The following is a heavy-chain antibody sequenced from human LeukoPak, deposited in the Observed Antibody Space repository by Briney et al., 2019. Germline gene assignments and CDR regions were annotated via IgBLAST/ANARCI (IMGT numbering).Heavy chain of an antibody. D-gene: IGHD3-10*01. CDR2: IKSKTNGGTT. J-gene: IGHJ4*02. V-gene: IGHV3-15*07. CDR3: MLGSGSYDSADFDY. Sequence: GGSLRLSCAASGFSFNNAWMNWGRQAPGKGPEWVGRIKSKTNGGTTEYAAPVKGRFTILRDDSKNTLYLQMNSLKTEDTAIYYCMLGSGSYDSADFDYWGQGILVTVSS. CDR1: GFSFNNAW.